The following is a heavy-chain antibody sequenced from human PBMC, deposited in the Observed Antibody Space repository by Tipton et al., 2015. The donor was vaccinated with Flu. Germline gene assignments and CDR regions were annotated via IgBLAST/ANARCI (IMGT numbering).Heavy chain of an antibody. Sequence: TLSLTCAVYGGSFSGYYWSWIRQPPGKGLEWIGEINHSGSTNYNPSLKSRVTISVDTSKNRFSLKLSSVTAADTAVYYCARALRVTAKPSLYDFDYWGQGTLVAVPS. CDR3: ARALRVTAKPSLYDFDY. CDR2: INHSGST. CDR1: GGSFSGYY. J-gene: IGHJ4*02. D-gene: IGHD2-21*02. V-gene: IGHV4-34*01.